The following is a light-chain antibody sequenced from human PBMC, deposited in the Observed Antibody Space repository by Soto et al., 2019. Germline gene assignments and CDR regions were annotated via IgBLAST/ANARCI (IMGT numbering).Light chain of an antibody. CDR2: GAS. CDR3: QHYVSPPIT. V-gene: IGKV3-20*01. Sequence: EIVLTQSPGTLSLSPGERATLSCRASQSVTSTYLGWYQQKPGQAPSLLIYGASSRDTGIPDRFSGSGSGTAFTLTISSLEPEYLAEYYLQHYVSPPITFGQGTRLEI. CDR1: QSVTSTY. J-gene: IGKJ5*01.